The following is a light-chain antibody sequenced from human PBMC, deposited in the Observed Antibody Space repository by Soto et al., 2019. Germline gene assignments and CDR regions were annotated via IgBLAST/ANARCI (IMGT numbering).Light chain of an antibody. V-gene: IGLV2-14*01. CDR1: SSDVGGYNY. Sequence: QSALTQPASVSGSPGQSITISCMGTSSDVGGYNYVSWYQQHPGKAPKLMIYEVSNRPSGVSNRFSGSKSGNTASLTISGLQAEDEADYYCSSYTSNNNVLFGGGTQLTVL. J-gene: IGLJ2*01. CDR2: EVS. CDR3: SSYTSNNNVL.